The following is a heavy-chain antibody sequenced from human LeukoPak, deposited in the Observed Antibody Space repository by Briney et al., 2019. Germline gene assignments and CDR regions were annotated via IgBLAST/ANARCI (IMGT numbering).Heavy chain of an antibody. CDR3: ARVGWAAPRVHFDS. D-gene: IGHD6-25*01. CDR2: INPNSGGT. J-gene: IGHJ4*02. V-gene: IGHV1-2*02. CDR1: GYTFSDYY. Sequence: ASVKVSCKASGYTFSDYYIHCVRQAPGQGLEWMGWINPNSGGTHYAQKFQGRVTMTRDTSISTAYMELSRLRSDDTAVCYCARVGWAAPRVHFDSWGQGTLLTVSS.